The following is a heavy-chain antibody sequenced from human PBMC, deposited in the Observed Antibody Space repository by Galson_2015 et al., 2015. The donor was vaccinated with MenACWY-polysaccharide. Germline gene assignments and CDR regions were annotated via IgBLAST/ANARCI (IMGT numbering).Heavy chain of an antibody. V-gene: IGHV3-23*01. J-gene: IGHJ5*02. CDR2: IGGSGTT. D-gene: IGHD2-15*01. CDR3: AKANSGGICTSGWACWFDP. Sequence: SLRLSCAASGFTFVDYAMTWVRQAPGGGLEWVSSIGGSGTTYYADSVKGRFTISRDNSKNMVYLQMNSLRAEDTAIYYCAKANSGGICTSGWACWFDPWGQGSLVIVSS. CDR1: GFTFVDYA.